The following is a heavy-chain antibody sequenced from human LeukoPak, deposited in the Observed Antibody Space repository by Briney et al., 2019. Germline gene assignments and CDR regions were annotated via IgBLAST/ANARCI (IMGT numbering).Heavy chain of an antibody. V-gene: IGHV3-23*01. CDR2: ISGSGGGT. Sequence: PGGSLRLSCAASRFTFSTYAMSWVRQAAGKGLEWVSLISGSGGGTSYADSVKGRLTISRDNSKHTLYLQLNRLRVEDTAVYYCAKNRGAGSHYYYHMNVWGKGTTVTVSS. J-gene: IGHJ6*03. D-gene: IGHD1-26*01. CDR3: AKNRGAGSHYYYHMNV. CDR1: RFTFSTYA.